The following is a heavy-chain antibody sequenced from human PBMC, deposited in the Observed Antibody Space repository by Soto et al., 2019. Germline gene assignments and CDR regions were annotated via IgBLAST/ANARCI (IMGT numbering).Heavy chain of an antibody. Sequence: TAGGSLRLSCAASGFTFSDYYMSWIRQAPGKGLEWVSYISSSSSYTNYADSVKGRFTISRDNAKNSLYLQMNSLRAEDTAVYYCARHRGGSSWSVHLYGMDVWGQGTTVTVSS. CDR1: GFTFSDYY. D-gene: IGHD6-13*01. V-gene: IGHV3-11*06. CDR2: ISSSSSYT. CDR3: ARHRGGSSWSVHLYGMDV. J-gene: IGHJ6*02.